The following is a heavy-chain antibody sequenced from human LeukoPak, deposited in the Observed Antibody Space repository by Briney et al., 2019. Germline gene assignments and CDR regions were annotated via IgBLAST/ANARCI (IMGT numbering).Heavy chain of an antibody. V-gene: IGHV4-59*08. J-gene: IGHJ4*02. CDR1: GDSIRSYY. CDR3: ARHPYQLLIIDY. D-gene: IGHD2-2*01. Sequence: PSETLSLTCIVSGDSIRSYYWNWIRQAPGKALEWIGHIHNNGDIAYNFSLKSRVTISVDTSKNQFSLKLSSVTAADTAVYYCARHPYQLLIIDYWGQGTLVTVSS. CDR2: IHNNGDI.